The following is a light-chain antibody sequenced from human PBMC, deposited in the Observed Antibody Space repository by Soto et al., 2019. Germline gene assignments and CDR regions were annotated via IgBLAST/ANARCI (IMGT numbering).Light chain of an antibody. J-gene: IGKJ4*01. CDR3: QQYNNWPPLT. Sequence: EIVMTQSPATLSLSPGDRATLSCRASQSVSSPLVWYQQKPGQAPRLLIYGASTRATGIPARFSGSGSGTEFTLTISSLQSEDFAVYYCQQYNNWPPLTFGGGTKVEVK. CDR2: GAS. V-gene: IGKV3-15*01. CDR1: QSVSSP.